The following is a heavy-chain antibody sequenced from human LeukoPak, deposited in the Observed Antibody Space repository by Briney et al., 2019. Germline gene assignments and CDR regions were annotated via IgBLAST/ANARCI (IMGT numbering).Heavy chain of an antibody. Sequence: ASVKVSCKASGYTFTGYYMHWVRQAPGQGLEWMGWINPNSGGTNYAQKFQGRVTMTRDTSISTAYMELSRLRSDDTAVYYCARGRSSQYYYGSGSYFLDPWGQGTLVTVSS. CDR1: GYTFTGYY. D-gene: IGHD3-10*01. J-gene: IGHJ5*02. V-gene: IGHV1-2*02. CDR3: ARGRSSQYYYGSGSYFLDP. CDR2: INPNSGGT.